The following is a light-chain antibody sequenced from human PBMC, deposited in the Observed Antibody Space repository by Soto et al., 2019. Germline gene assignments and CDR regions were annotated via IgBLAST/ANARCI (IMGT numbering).Light chain of an antibody. CDR1: QSLLYSSNNKNY. J-gene: IGKJ4*01. Sequence: IVMTQSPDSLSVSLGERATINCKSSQSLLYSSNNKNYLAWFQHKPGQPPKLLLYCASTRESGVPDRFSGSGSGTDFTLTISSLQAEDVAVYYCQQYYSNPELTFGVGTKVDIK. CDR3: QQYYSNPELT. CDR2: CAS. V-gene: IGKV4-1*01.